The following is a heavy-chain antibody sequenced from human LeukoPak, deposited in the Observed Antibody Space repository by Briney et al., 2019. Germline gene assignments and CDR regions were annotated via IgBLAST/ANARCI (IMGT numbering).Heavy chain of an antibody. Sequence: TSETLSLTCTVSGGSISSSGYYWGWIRQPPGKGLEWIGSIYYSGSTYYNPSLKSRVTISVDTSKNQFSLKLSSVTAADTAVYYCARDESSYCSGGSCYSWRARSWFDPWGQGTLVTVSS. V-gene: IGHV4-39*07. CDR3: ARDESSYCSGGSCYSWRARSWFDP. CDR2: IYYSGST. CDR1: GGSISSSGYY. D-gene: IGHD2-15*01. J-gene: IGHJ5*02.